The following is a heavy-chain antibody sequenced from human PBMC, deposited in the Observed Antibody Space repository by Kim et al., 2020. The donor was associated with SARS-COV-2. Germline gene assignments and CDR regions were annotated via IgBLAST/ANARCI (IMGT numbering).Heavy chain of an antibody. CDR1: GYTFTSYA. CDR2: INAGNGNT. J-gene: IGHJ4*02. CDR3: ASLNLGGYYYDSSGYKQTDY. Sequence: ASVKVSCKASGYTFTSYAMHWVRQAPGQRLEWMGWINAGNGNTKYSQKFQGRVTITRDTSASTAYMELSSLRSEDTAVYYCASLNLGGYYYDSSGYKQTDYWGQGTLVTVSS. V-gene: IGHV1-3*01. D-gene: IGHD3-22*01.